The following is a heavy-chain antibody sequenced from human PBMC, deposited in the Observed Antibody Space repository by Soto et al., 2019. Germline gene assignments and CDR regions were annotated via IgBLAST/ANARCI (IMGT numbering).Heavy chain of an antibody. CDR1: GGSISSGGYS. CDR3: ARGDHYYDSSGYYHSAWYFDL. J-gene: IGHJ2*01. Sequence: QLQLQESGSGLVKPSQTLSLTCAVSGGSISSGGYSWSWIRQPPGKGLEWIGYIYHSGSTYYNPSLKSRVNISVDRSKNQFSLKLSSVTAADTAVYYCARGDHYYDSSGYYHSAWYFDLWGRGTLVTVSS. V-gene: IGHV4-30-2*01. D-gene: IGHD3-22*01. CDR2: IYHSGST.